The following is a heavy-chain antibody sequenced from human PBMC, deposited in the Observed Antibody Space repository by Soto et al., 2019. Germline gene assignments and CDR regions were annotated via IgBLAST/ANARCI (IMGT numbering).Heavy chain of an antibody. D-gene: IGHD2-2*01. CDR2: IYHSGST. Sequence: SETLSLTCAVSGGSISSGGYSWSWIRQPPGKGLEWIGYIYHSGSTYYNPSLKSRVTISVDRSKNQFSLKLSSVTAADTAVYYCARLDYQLLFYWGQGTLVTVSS. CDR1: GGSISSGGYS. V-gene: IGHV4-30-2*01. CDR3: ARLDYQLLFY. J-gene: IGHJ4*02.